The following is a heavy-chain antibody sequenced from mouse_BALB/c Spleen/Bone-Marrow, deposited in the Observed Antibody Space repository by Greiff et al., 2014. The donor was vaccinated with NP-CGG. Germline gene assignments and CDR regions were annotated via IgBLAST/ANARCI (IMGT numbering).Heavy chain of an antibody. CDR3: ALYYGYDVGY. D-gene: IGHD2-2*01. CDR2: IDPANGNT. Sequence: VQLQQPGAELVKPGASVKLSCTASGFNIKDTYMHWVKQRPEQGLKWIGRIDPANGNTKYDPKFQGKATITADTSSNTAYLQLSSLTSEDTAVYYCALYYGYDVGYWGQGTTLTVSS. CDR1: GFNIKDTY. J-gene: IGHJ2*01. V-gene: IGHV14-3*02.